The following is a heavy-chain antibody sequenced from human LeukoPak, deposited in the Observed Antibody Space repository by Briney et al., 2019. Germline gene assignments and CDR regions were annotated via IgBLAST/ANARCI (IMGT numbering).Heavy chain of an antibody. CDR2: IGGSGGGT. CDR3: AKDLMGDSSSGDY. V-gene: IGHV3-23*01. CDR1: GFKFSDYS. D-gene: IGHD6-6*01. Sequence: GGSLRLSCEASGFKFSDYSMSWVRQVPGKGLEWVAGIGGSGGGTYYGDSVKGRFTVSRDNSKNTLYLQMNSLRAEDTAVYYCAKDLMGDSSSGDYWGQGTLVTVSS. J-gene: IGHJ4*02.